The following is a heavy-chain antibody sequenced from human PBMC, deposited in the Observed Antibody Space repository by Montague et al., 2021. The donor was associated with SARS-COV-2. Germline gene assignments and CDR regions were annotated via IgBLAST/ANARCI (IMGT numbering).Heavy chain of an antibody. CDR2: IDWDDDK. Sequence: VKPTQTLTLTCTFPGFSLSTSGMCVSWIRQPPGKALEWLALIDWDDDKYYSTSLKTRLTISKDTSKNQVVLTMTNMDPVDTATYYCARMPVLLWFGELGYYGMDVWGQGTTVTVSS. V-gene: IGHV2-70*01. J-gene: IGHJ6*02. CDR3: ARMPVLLWFGELGYYGMDV. CDR1: GFSLSTSGMC. D-gene: IGHD3-10*01.